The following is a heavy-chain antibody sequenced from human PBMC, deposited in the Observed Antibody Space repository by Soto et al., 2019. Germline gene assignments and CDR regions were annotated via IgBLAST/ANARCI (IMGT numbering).Heavy chain of an antibody. V-gene: IGHV3-33*01. CDR2: IWYDGSIK. CDR1: GFTFSSDG. CDR3: ARFSSSRYRRIDY. D-gene: IGHD6-13*01. J-gene: IGHJ4*02. Sequence: QVQLVESGGGVVQPGRSLRLSCAASGFTFSSDGMHWVRQAPGKGLEWVAVIWYDGSIKYYADSVKGRFTISRDNSQKALYLQMNSLRAEVTAVYYCARFSSSRYRRIDYWGQGPLRTVSS.